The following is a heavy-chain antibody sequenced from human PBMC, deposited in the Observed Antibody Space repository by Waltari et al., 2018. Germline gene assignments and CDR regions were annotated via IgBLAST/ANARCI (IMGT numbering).Heavy chain of an antibody. J-gene: IGHJ4*02. CDR1: GYRFYGSW. V-gene: IGHV5-51*03. CDR3: ARFGGSHFETATFDY. CDR2: VYPDNSDA. D-gene: IGHD1-1*01. Sequence: DVQLVQSGAEVKKPDESLKLSCKGSGYRFYGSWIAWVRQMPGKGLEGMGIVYPDNSDARYSPSFQGQVTISADKSISTAYLQWNSLKASDTAMYYCARFGGSHFETATFDYWGQGTLVTVSS.